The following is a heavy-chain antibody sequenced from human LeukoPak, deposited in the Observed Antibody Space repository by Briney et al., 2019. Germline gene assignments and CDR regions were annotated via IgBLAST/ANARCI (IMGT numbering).Heavy chain of an antibody. CDR2: ISSSSSYI. Sequence: GGSLRLSCAASGFTFSSYEMNWVRQAPGKGLEWVSSISSSSSYIYYADSVKGRFSISRDNAKKSLYLQMNSLRAEDTAVYYCARDPIYAPPPLAAFDIWGQGTLVTVSS. CDR3: ARDPIYAPPPLAAFDI. CDR1: GFTFSSYE. J-gene: IGHJ3*02. V-gene: IGHV3-21*01. D-gene: IGHD3-16*01.